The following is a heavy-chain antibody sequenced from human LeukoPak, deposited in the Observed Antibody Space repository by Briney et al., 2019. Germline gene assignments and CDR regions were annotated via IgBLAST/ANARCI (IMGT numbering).Heavy chain of an antibody. CDR2: IIPILGIA. J-gene: IGHJ4*02. CDR1: GGTFSSYA. V-gene: IGHV1-69*04. CDR3: ARQLCYYDSSGYYSY. D-gene: IGHD3-22*01. Sequence: ASVKVSCKASGGTFSSYAISWVRQAPGQGLEWMGRIIPILGIANYAQKFQGRVTITADKSTSTAYMELSSLRSEDTAVYYCARQLCYYDSSGYYSYWGQGTLVTVSS.